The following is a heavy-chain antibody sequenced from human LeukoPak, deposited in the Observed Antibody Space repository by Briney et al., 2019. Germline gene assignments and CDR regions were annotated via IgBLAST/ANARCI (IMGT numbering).Heavy chain of an antibody. V-gene: IGHV4-59*01. D-gene: IGHD6-6*01. CDR3: ARVFEYSSSSGGFDP. J-gene: IGHJ5*02. CDR1: GGSISSYY. CDR2: IYYSGST. Sequence: SETLSPTCTVSGGSISSYYWSWIRQPPGKGLEWIGYIYYSGSTNYNPSLKSRVTISVDTSKNQFSLKLSSVTAADTAVYYCARVFEYSSSSGGFDPWGQGTLVTVSS.